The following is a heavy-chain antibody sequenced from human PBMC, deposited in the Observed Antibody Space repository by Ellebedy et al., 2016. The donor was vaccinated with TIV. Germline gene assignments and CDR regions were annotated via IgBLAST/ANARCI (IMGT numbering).Heavy chain of an antibody. CDR1: GSTFSSYN. Sequence: GGSLRLXXAASGSTFSSYNMNWVRQAPGKGLEWVSSIGLGGDYIYYAESLKGRFTISRDDAKNSLYLQMNSLRAEDTAVYYCARVGVLMMGDAFDIWGRGTMVTVSS. J-gene: IGHJ3*02. V-gene: IGHV3-21*01. CDR2: IGLGGDYI. CDR3: ARVGVLMMGDAFDI. D-gene: IGHD2-8*01.